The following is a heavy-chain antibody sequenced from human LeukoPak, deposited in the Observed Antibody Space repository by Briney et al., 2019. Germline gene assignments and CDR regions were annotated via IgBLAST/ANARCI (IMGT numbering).Heavy chain of an antibody. CDR2: IYYSGST. Sequence: KPSETLSLTCTVSGGSITSRSYYWGWIRQPPGKGLEWIGSIYYSGSTYYNPSLKSRVTISVDTSKNQFSLKLSSVTAADTAVYYCARGLGYSGYDGEVGNYFDYWGQGTLVTVSS. CDR1: GGSITSRSYY. CDR3: ARGLGYSGYDGEVGNYFDY. D-gene: IGHD5-12*01. V-gene: IGHV4-39*07. J-gene: IGHJ4*02.